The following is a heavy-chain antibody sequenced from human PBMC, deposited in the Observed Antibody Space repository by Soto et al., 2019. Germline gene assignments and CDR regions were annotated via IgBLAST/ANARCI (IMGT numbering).Heavy chain of an antibody. CDR1: GFTFSNYT. Sequence: EVQLVESGGGLVKPGGSLRVSCAASGFTFSNYTMNWVRQAPGKGLEWVSAISSSSLYIYYADSVKGRFTISRDNAKNSLYLTMNSLGAEDTAVYYCARANYDFWSGYSNYFGMDVWGQGTTVTVSS. V-gene: IGHV3-21*01. D-gene: IGHD3-3*01. J-gene: IGHJ6*02. CDR3: ARANYDFWSGYSNYFGMDV. CDR2: ISSSSLYI.